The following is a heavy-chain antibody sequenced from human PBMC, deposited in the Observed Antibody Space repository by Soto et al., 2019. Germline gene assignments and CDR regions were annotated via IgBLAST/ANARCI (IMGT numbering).Heavy chain of an antibody. V-gene: IGHV3-23*01. D-gene: IGHD6-13*01. Sequence: EVQLLESGGGLVQPGGSLRLSCAASGFTFSSYALSWVRQAPGKGLEWVSAISGSGGSTYYADSVKGRFTIYRDNSKNTLYRQMNSLRAEDTAVYYCAKVNSIAAAIYYYYAMDVWGQGTTVTVSS. J-gene: IGHJ6*02. CDR1: GFTFSSYA. CDR3: AKVNSIAAAIYYYYAMDV. CDR2: ISGSGGST.